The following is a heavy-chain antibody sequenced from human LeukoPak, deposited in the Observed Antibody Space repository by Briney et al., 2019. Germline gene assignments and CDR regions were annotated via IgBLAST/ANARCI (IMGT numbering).Heavy chain of an antibody. J-gene: IGHJ4*02. Sequence: SETLPLTCTVSRGSISISGYWGGWIRQTPGKGLEWIGIINYSGNTYYNPSLKSRVTMSVDTSKNQFSVKLSSVTAADTAMYYCTRHKQVVGSSEIDYWGQGMLVTVSS. V-gene: IGHV4-39*01. CDR3: TRHKQVVGSSEIDY. D-gene: IGHD1-26*01. CDR2: INYSGNT. CDR1: RGSISISGYW.